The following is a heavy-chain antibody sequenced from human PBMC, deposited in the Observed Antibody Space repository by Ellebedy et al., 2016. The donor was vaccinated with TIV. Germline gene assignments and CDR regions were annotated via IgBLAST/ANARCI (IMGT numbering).Heavy chain of an antibody. J-gene: IGHJ4*02. CDR2: IKQDGSEK. Sequence: GESLKISCAASGFTFSSYWMSWVRQAPGKGLEWVANIKQDGSEKYYVDSVKGRFTISRDNAKNLLYLQMNSLRAEDTAVYYCASDREIAVADFVYWGQGTLVTVSS. CDR3: ASDREIAVADFVY. D-gene: IGHD6-19*01. V-gene: IGHV3-7*01. CDR1: GFTFSSYW.